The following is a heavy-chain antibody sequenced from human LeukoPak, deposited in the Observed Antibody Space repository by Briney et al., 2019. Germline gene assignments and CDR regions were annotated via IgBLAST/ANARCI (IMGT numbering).Heavy chain of an antibody. CDR2: IRYDGSNK. CDR1: GFTFSSYG. J-gene: IGHJ5*02. D-gene: IGHD5/OR15-5a*01. V-gene: IGHV3-30*02. Sequence: QTGGSLRLSCAASGFTFSSYGMHWVRQAPGKGLEWVAFIRYDGSNKYYADSVKGRFTISRDNSKNTLNLQMDSLRADDTAVYYCGKGPGYSVYDNLPHHWGQGTLVTVSS. CDR3: GKGPGYSVYDNLPHH.